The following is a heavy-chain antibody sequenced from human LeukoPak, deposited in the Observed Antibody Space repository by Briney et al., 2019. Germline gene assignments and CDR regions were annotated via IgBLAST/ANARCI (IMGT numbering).Heavy chain of an antibody. CDR3: ARERFIAVALTYFDL. Sequence: SQTLSLTCTVSGGSISSGSYYWSWIRQPAGKGLEWIGRIYTSGSTNYNPSLKSRVTISVDTSKYQFSLKLSSVTAADTAVYYCARERFIAVALTYFDLWGRGTLVTVSS. CDR1: GGSISSGSYY. V-gene: IGHV4-61*02. CDR2: IYTSGST. J-gene: IGHJ2*01. D-gene: IGHD6-19*01.